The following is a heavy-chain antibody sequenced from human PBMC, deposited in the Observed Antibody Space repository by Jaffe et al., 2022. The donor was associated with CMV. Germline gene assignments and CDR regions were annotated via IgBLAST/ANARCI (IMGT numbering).Heavy chain of an antibody. CDR3: ARGGHSSSWYQQPPFGYYYGMDV. D-gene: IGHD6-13*01. V-gene: IGHV4-59*01. CDR1: GGSISSYY. Sequence: QVQLQESGPGLVKPSETLSLTCTVSGGSISSYYWSWIRQPPGKGLEWIGYIYYSGSTNYNPSLKSRVTISVDTSKNQFSLKLSSVTAADTAVYYCARGGHSSSWYQQPPFGYYYGMDVWGQGTTVTVSS. CDR2: IYYSGST. J-gene: IGHJ6*02.